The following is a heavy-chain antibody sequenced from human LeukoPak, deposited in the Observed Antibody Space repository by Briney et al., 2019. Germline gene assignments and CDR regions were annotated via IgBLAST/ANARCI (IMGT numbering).Heavy chain of an antibody. CDR3: IGSGGWPGY. CDR2: IASDGST. Sequence: GGSLRLSCAASGFTFSSYWMHWVRQAPGKGLVWVSRIASDGSTVYADSVKGRFTISRDIAKDTVYLQMNSLRVEDTAVYYCIGSGGWPGYWGQGTLVTVSS. CDR1: GFTFSSYW. D-gene: IGHD1-26*01. J-gene: IGHJ4*02. V-gene: IGHV3-74*01.